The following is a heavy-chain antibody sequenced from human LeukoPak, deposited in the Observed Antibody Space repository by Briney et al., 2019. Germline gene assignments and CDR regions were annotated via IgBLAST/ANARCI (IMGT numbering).Heavy chain of an antibody. Sequence: SETLSLTCTVSGGSISSSSYYWGWIRQPPGKGLEWIGSIYYSGSTYYNPSLKSRVTISVDTSKNQFSPKLSSVTAADTAVYYCARDGRVTMVRGVIDYWGQGTLVTVSS. CDR1: GGSISSSSYY. J-gene: IGHJ4*02. V-gene: IGHV4-39*02. CDR2: IYYSGST. D-gene: IGHD3-10*01. CDR3: ARDGRVTMVRGVIDY.